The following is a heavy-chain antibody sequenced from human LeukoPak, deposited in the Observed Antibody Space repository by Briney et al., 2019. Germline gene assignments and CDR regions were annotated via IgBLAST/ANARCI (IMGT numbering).Heavy chain of an antibody. CDR3: TTQLAAYYFDY. V-gene: IGHV3-15*01. CDR1: GFTFSNAW. D-gene: IGHD6-13*01. Sequence: GGSLRLSCAASGFTFSNAWMNWVRQAPGKGLEWVGRIKRKTDGGTTDYAAPVKGRFTISRDDSKNTLYLQMNSLKTEDTAVYYCTTQLAAYYFDYWGQGTLATVSS. J-gene: IGHJ4*02. CDR2: IKRKTDGGTT.